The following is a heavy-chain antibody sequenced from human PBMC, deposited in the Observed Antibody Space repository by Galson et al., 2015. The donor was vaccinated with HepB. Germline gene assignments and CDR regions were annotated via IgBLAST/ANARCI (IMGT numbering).Heavy chain of an antibody. J-gene: IGHJ4*02. CDR1: GYTFINYA. CDR2: INTKTGNP. Sequence: SVKVSCKASGYTFINYAMNWVRQAPGQGLEWMGWINTKTGNPTYAQGFIGRFVFSLDTSVSTAYLQISSLKAEDTAVYYCARGAWRGAAAGNPADYWGQGTLVTVSS. D-gene: IGHD6-13*01. CDR3: ARGAWRGAAAGNPADY. V-gene: IGHV7-4-1*02.